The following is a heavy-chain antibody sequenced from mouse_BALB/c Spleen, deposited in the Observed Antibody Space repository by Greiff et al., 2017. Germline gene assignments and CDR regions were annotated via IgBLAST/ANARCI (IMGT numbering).Heavy chain of an antibody. CDR3: ARDGMDY. V-gene: IGHV5-9-4*01. CDR1: GFTFSSYA. Sequence: EVQLVESGGGLVKPGGSLKLSCAASGFTFSSYAMSWVRQSPEKRLEWVAEISSGGSYTYYPDTVTGRFTISRDNAKNTLYLEMSSLRSEDTAMYYCARDGMDYWGQGTSVTVSS. J-gene: IGHJ4*01. CDR2: ISSGGSYT.